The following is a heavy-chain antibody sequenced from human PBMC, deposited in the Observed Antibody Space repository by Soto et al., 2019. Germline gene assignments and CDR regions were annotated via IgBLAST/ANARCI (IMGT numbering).Heavy chain of an antibody. J-gene: IGHJ6*02. D-gene: IGHD2-21*02. CDR1: GFSLSTSGVG. Sequence: QITLKESGPTLVKPTQTLTLTCTFSGFSLSTSGVGVGWIRQPPGKALEWLALIYWDDDKRYSPSLRSRLTISKDTPKYQVVLTMTNMDPVDTATYYCIQSRCGGDCLQSYAAHYYYGMDVWGQGTTVTVSS. V-gene: IGHV2-5*02. CDR2: IYWDDDK. CDR3: IQSRCGGDCLQSYAAHYYYGMDV.